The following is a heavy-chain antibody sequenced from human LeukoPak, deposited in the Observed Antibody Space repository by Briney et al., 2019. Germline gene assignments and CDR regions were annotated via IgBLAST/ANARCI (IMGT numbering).Heavy chain of an antibody. Sequence: GGSLRLSCRASGFTFGDYGMSWVRRAPGKGLEWVGFIGGKAYGGTAEYAASVKGRFSISRDDSRSIAYLQMNSLKTEDTAVYYCTADQFFWGQGTLVTVSS. V-gene: IGHV3-49*04. CDR1: GFTFGDYG. J-gene: IGHJ4*02. CDR2: IGGKAYGGTA. D-gene: IGHD3-3*01. CDR3: TADQFF.